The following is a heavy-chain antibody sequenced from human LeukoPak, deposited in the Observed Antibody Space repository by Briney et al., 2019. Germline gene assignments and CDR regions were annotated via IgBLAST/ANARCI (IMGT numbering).Heavy chain of an antibody. J-gene: IGHJ4*02. D-gene: IGHD6-6*01. CDR1: GGSFSGYY. CDR3: ARGVIAAPFDY. V-gene: IGHV4-34*01. Sequence: SETLSLTCAVYGGSFSGYYWSWIRQPPGKGLEWIGEINHSGSTNYNPSLKSRVTISVDTSKNQFSLKLSSVTAADTAVYYCARGVIAAPFDYRGQGTLVTVSS. CDR2: INHSGST.